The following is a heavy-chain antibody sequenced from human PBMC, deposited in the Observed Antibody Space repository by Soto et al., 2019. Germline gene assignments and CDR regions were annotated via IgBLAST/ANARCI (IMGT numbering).Heavy chain of an antibody. CDR1: GFVVSSND. J-gene: IGHJ4*02. CDR3: TRRPLTAPGV. Sequence: EVQVVETGGGLIQPGGSLRLSCAASGFVVSSNDMSWVRQAPGKGLEWVSLIYSSGSTHYADSVRGRFTISRDNSKNTVYLQMNSLRVEDTALYYCTRRPLTAPGVWGQGTLVTVSS. V-gene: IGHV3-53*02. CDR2: IYSSGST. D-gene: IGHD6-13*01.